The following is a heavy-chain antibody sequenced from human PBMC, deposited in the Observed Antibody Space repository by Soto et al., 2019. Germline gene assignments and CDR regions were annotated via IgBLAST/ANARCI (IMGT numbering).Heavy chain of an antibody. CDR2: IYYSGGT. V-gene: IGHV4-31*02. CDR3: ATGAIAAAGTGI. CDR1: GGSISSGGYY. D-gene: IGHD6-13*01. J-gene: IGHJ4*02. Sequence: SETLSLTXTVSGGSISSGGYYWSWIRQHPGKGLEWIGYIYYSGGTYYNPSLKSRVTISVDTSKNQFSLKLSSVTAADTAVYYCATGAIAAAGTGIWGQGTLVTVSS.